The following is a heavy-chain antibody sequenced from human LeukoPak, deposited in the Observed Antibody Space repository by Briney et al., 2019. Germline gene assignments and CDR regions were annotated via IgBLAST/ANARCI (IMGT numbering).Heavy chain of an antibody. CDR1: GFTFSSSW. Sequence: GRSLRLSCAASGFTFSSSWMTWVRQAPGKGLEWVANIKQDGGEKYYVDSVKGRFTISRDNAKNSLYLQMNSLRADDTAVYYCARDLYNSASRWGQGTLVTVSS. CDR2: IKQDGGEK. CDR3: ARDLYNSASR. V-gene: IGHV3-7*03. J-gene: IGHJ4*02. D-gene: IGHD6-25*01.